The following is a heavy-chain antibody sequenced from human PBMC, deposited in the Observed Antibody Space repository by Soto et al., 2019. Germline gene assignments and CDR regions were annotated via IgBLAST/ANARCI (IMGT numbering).Heavy chain of an antibody. Sequence: VQLVESGGGVVQPGESLRLSCAASGFTFRSYGMHWVRQAPGKGLEWGAIIWYDGNNKYYADSVKGRFTISRDNSNNLLFLQMDSLRAEDSAVYYCARDGVPLFLIPSELDYWGQGALVTVSS. CDR2: IWYDGNNK. CDR1: GFTFRSYG. D-gene: IGHD3-3*01. J-gene: IGHJ4*02. V-gene: IGHV3-33*01. CDR3: ARDGVPLFLIPSELDY.